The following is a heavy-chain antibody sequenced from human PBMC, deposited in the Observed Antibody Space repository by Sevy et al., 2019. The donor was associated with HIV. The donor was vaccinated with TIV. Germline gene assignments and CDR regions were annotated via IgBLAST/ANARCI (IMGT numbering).Heavy chain of an antibody. CDR2: FSDSSATI. Sequence: GGSLRLSCVASGFTYSMNWVRQAPGKGLEWVSYFSDSSATIHYADSVKGRFTITRDNAKNSLYLQMNTLRAEDTAVYYCASQRGGYERLYYFDSWGQGTLVTVSS. CDR1: GFTYS. J-gene: IGHJ4*02. D-gene: IGHD5-12*01. V-gene: IGHV3-48*01. CDR3: ASQRGGYERLYYFDS.